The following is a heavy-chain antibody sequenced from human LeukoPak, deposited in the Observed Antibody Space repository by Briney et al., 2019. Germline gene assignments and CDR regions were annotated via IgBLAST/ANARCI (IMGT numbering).Heavy chain of an antibody. D-gene: IGHD3-22*01. CDR3: ARADYYYDSSGYAYLFDY. CDR1: GGSISYYY. J-gene: IGHJ4*02. CDR2: IYYSGST. V-gene: IGHV4-59*01. Sequence: PSETLSLTCTVSGGSISYYYWGWVRQPPGKGLEWMGDIYYSGSTNYHPSLKSRVTISVDTSKNQCSLNLSSVTAADTAVYYCARADYYYDSSGYAYLFDYWGQGALVTVSS.